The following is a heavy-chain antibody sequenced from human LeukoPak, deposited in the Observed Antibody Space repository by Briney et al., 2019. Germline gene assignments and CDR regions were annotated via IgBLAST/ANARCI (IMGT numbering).Heavy chain of an antibody. CDR2: ISYDGSNK. V-gene: IGHV3-30*04. D-gene: IGHD2-2*02. CDR3: ARDGSSSCYRCFDY. J-gene: IGHJ4*02. CDR1: ELTFSNYA. Sequence: PGGSRRSSLAASELTFSNYALHGFRQPPGKGLEWGAVISYDGSNKYYADSVKGRFTISRDNSKNTLYLQMNSLRAEDTAVYYCARDGSSSCYRCFDYWGQGTLVTVSS.